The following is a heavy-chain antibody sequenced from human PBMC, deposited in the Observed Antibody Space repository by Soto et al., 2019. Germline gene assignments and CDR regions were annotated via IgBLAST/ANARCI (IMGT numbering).Heavy chain of an antibody. D-gene: IGHD3-3*01. Sequence: EVQLVESGGGLVKPGGSLRLSCAASGFTFSSYSMNWVRQAPGKGLEWVSSISSSSSYIYYADSVKGRFTISRDNAKNSLYLQMNSLRAEDTAVYYCATFWGASNTQPHFDYWGQGTLVTVSS. J-gene: IGHJ4*02. CDR3: ATFWGASNTQPHFDY. V-gene: IGHV3-21*01. CDR1: GFTFSSYS. CDR2: ISSSSSYI.